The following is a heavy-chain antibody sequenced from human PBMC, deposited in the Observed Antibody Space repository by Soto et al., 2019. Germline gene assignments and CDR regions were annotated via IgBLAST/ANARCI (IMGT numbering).Heavy chain of an antibody. CDR2: ISYDGSNK. D-gene: IGHD6-13*01. CDR1: GFTFSSYG. CDR3: ATEGGSSWSGNWFDP. V-gene: IGHV3-30*03. Sequence: QVQLVESGGGVVQPGRSLRLSCAASGFTFSSYGMHWVRQAPGKGLEWVAVISYDGSNKYYADSVKGRFTISRDNSKNTLYLQMNSLRAEDTAVYYCATEGGSSWSGNWFDPWGQGTLVTVSS. J-gene: IGHJ5*02.